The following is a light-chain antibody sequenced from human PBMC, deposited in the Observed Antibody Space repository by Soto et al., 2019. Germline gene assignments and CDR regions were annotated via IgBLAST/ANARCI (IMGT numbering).Light chain of an antibody. CDR3: QKYETFSGT. Sequence: DIQMTQSPSTLSASVLDRVTITFRASQSISGWLAWYQQKPGEAPKLLIYDASALPRGVPSRFSGSGSGTKFTLTIASLQPDDFATYYCQKYETFSGTFGPGTKVDIK. V-gene: IGKV1-5*01. CDR2: DAS. CDR1: QSISGW. J-gene: IGKJ1*01.